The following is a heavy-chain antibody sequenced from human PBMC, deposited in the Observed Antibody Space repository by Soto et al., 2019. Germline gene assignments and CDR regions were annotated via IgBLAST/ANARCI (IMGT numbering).Heavy chain of an antibody. D-gene: IGHD5-18*01. J-gene: IGHJ6*02. Sequence: ASVKVSCKASGYTFTSYGIRWVRQAPGQGLEWMGWISAYNGNTNYAQKLQGRVTMTTDTSTSTAYMELRSLRSDDTAVYYCARDKPTWIQLVFYYGMDVWGQGTTVTVSS. CDR3: ARDKPTWIQLVFYYGMDV. V-gene: IGHV1-18*01. CDR2: ISAYNGNT. CDR1: GYTFTSYG.